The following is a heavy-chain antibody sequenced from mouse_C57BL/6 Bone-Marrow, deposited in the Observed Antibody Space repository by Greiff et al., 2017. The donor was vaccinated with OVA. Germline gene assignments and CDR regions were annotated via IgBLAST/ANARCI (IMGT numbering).Heavy chain of an antibody. CDR2: IHPNSGST. CDR1: GYTFTSYW. V-gene: IGHV1-64*01. Sequence: VKLQESGAELVKPGASVKLSCKASGYTFTSYWMHWVKQRPGQGLEWIGMIHPNSGSTNYNEKFKSKATLTVDKSSSTAYMQLSSLTSEDSAVYYCARRGGRGYYAMDYWGQGTSVTVSS. J-gene: IGHJ4*01. CDR3: ARRGGRGYYAMDY.